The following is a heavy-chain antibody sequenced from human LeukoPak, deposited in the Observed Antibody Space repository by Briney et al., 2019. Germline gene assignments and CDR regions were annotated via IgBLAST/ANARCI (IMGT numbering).Heavy chain of an antibody. CDR2: IKGDERST. J-gene: IGHJ5*02. CDR3: ARTYGYSNWFDP. V-gene: IGHV3-74*01. D-gene: IGHD2-21*01. Sequence: GGSLRLSCAASGFTFSSYWLHWVRQAPGKGLVWVSRIKGDERSTNYADSVKGRFTISRDNAKNTVYLEMNSLRAEDTAVYYCARTYGYSNWFDPWGQGTLVTVSS. CDR1: GFTFSSYW.